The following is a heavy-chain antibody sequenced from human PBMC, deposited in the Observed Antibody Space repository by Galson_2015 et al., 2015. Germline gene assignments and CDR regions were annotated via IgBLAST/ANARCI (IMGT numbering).Heavy chain of an antibody. J-gene: IGHJ4*02. CDR3: ARDPDGDYDFDY. CDR2: ISRTTTYI. D-gene: IGHD4-17*01. CDR1: GFSFSDYD. V-gene: IGHV3-11*06. Sequence: SLRLSCATSGFSFSDYDMNWFRQAPEKGLEWISFISRTTTYISYADSVKGRFTISRDNAKNSLYLQMNDLRAEDTALYYCARDPDGDYDFDYWGRGTLVTVSS.